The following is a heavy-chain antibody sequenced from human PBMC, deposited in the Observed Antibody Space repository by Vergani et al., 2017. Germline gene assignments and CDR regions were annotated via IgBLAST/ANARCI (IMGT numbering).Heavy chain of an antibody. CDR1: GGTFSSYA. J-gene: IGHJ5*02. CDR3: AGWFGYYGSGSPWGWFDP. V-gene: IGHV1-69*13. CDR2: IIPIFGTA. Sequence: QVQLVQSGAEVKKPGASVKVSCKASGGTFSSYAISWVRQAPGQGLEWMGGIIPIFGTANYAQKFQGSVTITADESTSTAYMELNSLRSEDTAVYYCAGWFGYYGSGSPWGWFDPWGQGTLVTVSS. D-gene: IGHD3-10*01.